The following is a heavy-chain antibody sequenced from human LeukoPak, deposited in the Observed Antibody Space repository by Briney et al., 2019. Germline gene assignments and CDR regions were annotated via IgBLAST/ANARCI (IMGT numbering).Heavy chain of an antibody. CDR3: ARDLGSSLDY. CDR1: GFTFRLYF. Sequence: GGSLRLSCGASGFTFRLYFMHWVRQAPGKGLEWVAVISYDGSNKYYADSVKGRFTISRDNSKNTLYLQMNSLRAEDTAVYYCARDLGSSLDYWGQGTLVTVSS. J-gene: IGHJ4*02. CDR2: ISYDGSNK. V-gene: IGHV3-30-3*01. D-gene: IGHD6-6*01.